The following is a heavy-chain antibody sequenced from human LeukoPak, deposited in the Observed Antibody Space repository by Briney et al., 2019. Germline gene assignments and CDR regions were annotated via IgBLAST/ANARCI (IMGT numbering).Heavy chain of an antibody. D-gene: IGHD4-11*01. CDR3: AKDPSGDYSIPNFDY. Sequence: PGRSLRLSCAASGFTFSGYGMHWVRQAPGKGLEWVAVISYDGSNKYYADSVEGRFTISRDNSKNTLYLQMNSLRAEDTAVYYCAKDPSGDYSIPNFDYWGQGTLVTVSS. V-gene: IGHV3-30*18. J-gene: IGHJ4*02. CDR2: ISYDGSNK. CDR1: GFTFSGYG.